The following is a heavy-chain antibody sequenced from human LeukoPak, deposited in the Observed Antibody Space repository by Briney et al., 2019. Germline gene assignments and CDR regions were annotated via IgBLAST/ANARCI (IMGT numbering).Heavy chain of an antibody. V-gene: IGHV3-21*01. Sequence: PGGSLRLSCVASGFTFSIYSMNWVRQAPGKGLEWVSSISDSSGHMFYADSVKGRFTISRDNAKNSLYLQMNSLRAEDTAVYYCTRDFSIRESYTLGYWGQGTLVTVSS. CDR3: TRDFSIRESYTLGY. CDR1: GFTFSIYS. D-gene: IGHD2-2*02. J-gene: IGHJ4*02. CDR2: ISDSSGHM.